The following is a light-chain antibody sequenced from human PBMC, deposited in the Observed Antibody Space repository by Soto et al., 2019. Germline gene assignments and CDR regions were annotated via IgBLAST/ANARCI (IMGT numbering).Light chain of an antibody. CDR3: KQRSEWPRT. Sequence: EIVLTQSPATLSLSPGERATLSCRASQSISSSLAWYQQKPGQAPRLLIYDASSRATGFPARFSGSGSGTDFTLTIGSLEPEDFAVYYCKQRSEWPRTFGKGTKVDIK. CDR2: DAS. V-gene: IGKV3-11*01. CDR1: QSISSS. J-gene: IGKJ1*01.